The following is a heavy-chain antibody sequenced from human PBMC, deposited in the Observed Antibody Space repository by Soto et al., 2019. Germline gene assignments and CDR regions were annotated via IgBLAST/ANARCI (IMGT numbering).Heavy chain of an antibody. CDR1: GYTFTGYY. D-gene: IGHD6-13*01. J-gene: IGHJ4*02. CDR3: ARDLSSSWTLDY. CDR2: INPNSGGT. V-gene: IGHV1-2*04. Sequence: ASVKVSCKASGYTFTGYYIHWVRQAPGQGLEWMGWINPNSGGTNYAQKFQGWVTMTRDTSISTAYMEPSRLRSDDTAVYYCARDLSSSWTLDYWGQGTLVTVSS.